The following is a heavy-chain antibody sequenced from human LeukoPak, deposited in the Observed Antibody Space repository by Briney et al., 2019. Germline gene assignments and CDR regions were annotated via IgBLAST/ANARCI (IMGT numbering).Heavy chain of an antibody. CDR2: INTDESST. CDR1: GFTFSSYW. D-gene: IGHD2-2*01. J-gene: IGHJ4*02. Sequence: PGGSLRLSCAASGFTFSSYWMHWVRQAPGKGLVWISRINTDESSTSYADSVKGRFTISRDNAENSLYLQMNSLRAEDTAVYYCAREAGTSLDYWGQGTLVTVSS. CDR3: AREAGTSLDY. V-gene: IGHV3-74*01.